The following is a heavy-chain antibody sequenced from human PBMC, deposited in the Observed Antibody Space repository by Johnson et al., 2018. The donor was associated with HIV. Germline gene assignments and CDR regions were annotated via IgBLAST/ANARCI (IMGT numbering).Heavy chain of an antibody. CDR3: AKDQWSSSWTNDSFDF. CDR1: GFTFSSYA. Sequence: VQLVESGGGLVQPGGSLRLSCAASGFTFSSYAMSWVRQAPGKGLEWVSTISSSGGSTYYAGSVKGRFTISRDNSKKTLYLQMHSLRDEDTAVYYCAKDQWSSSWTNDSFDFWGQGTMVTVSS. D-gene: IGHD6-13*01. J-gene: IGHJ3*01. CDR2: ISSSGGST. V-gene: IGHV3-23*04.